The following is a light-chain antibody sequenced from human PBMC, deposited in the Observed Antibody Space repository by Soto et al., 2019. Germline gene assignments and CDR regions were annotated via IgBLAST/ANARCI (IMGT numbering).Light chain of an antibody. V-gene: IGLV2-14*01. CDR1: SSDVGGYKY. CDR2: EDS. J-gene: IGLJ2*01. Sequence: QSVLTQPASVSASPGQSSTISCTRTSSDVGGYKYVSWYQQHPGKAPKLLIYEDSNRPSGVSDRFSGSKSDNTASLTISGLQAEDEADYYCCSYTSSNTLVFGGGTKLTVL. CDR3: CSYTSSNTLV.